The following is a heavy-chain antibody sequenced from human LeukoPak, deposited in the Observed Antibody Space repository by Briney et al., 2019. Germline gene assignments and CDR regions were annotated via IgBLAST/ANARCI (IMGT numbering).Heavy chain of an antibody. D-gene: IGHD3-10*01. CDR3: ARRGIGSTSSYSGDFEY. Sequence: PSETLSLTCAVYGGSFSGYYWSWIRQPPAKGLEWIGEINDSGRPNYNPSLKSRVIISVDTSKNQFSLRLTSVTAADTAVYFYARRGIGSTSSYSGDFEYWGQGILVTVSS. CDR1: GGSFSGYY. CDR2: INDSGRP. V-gene: IGHV4-34*01. J-gene: IGHJ4*02.